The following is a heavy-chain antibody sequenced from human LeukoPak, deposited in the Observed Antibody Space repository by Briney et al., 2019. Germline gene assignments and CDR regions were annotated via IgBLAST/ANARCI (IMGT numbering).Heavy chain of an antibody. CDR2: ISYDGSNK. V-gene: IGHV3-30-3*01. D-gene: IGHD6-13*01. Sequence: PGRSLRLSCAASGFTFSSYAMHWVRQAPGKGLEWVAVISYDGSNKYYADSVKGRFTISRDNSKNTLYLQMNSLRAEDTAVYYCARIPSSSWYTDYWGQGTLVTVSS. CDR3: ARIPSSSWYTDY. J-gene: IGHJ4*02. CDR1: GFTFSSYA.